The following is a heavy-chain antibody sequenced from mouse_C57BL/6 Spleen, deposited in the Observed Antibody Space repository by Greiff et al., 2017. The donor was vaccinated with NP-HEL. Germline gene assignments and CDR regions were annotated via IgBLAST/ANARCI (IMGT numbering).Heavy chain of an antibody. Sequence: QVQLQQPGAELVRPGTSVKLSCKASGYTFTSYWMHWVKQRPGQGLEWIGVIDPSDSYTNYNQKFKGKATLTVDTSSSTAYMQLSSLTSEDSAVYYCAMNYYGSSGYWYFDVWGTGTTVTVSS. CDR1: GYTFTSYW. J-gene: IGHJ1*03. CDR2: IDPSDSYT. V-gene: IGHV1-59*01. CDR3: AMNYYGSSGYWYFDV. D-gene: IGHD1-1*01.